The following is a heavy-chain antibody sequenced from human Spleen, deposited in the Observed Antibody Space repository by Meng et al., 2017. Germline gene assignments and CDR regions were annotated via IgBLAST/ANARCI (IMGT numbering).Heavy chain of an antibody. CDR2: IYYSGST. Sequence: SETLSLTCTVSGGSISSSSYYWGWIRQPPGKGLEWIGSIYYSGSTYYNPSLKSRVTISVDTSKNQFSLKLSSVTAADTAVYYCARGSGYYYGSGSYLITRAPLNYFDYWGQGTLVTVSS. CDR1: GGSISSSSYY. V-gene: IGHV4-39*07. D-gene: IGHD3-10*01. J-gene: IGHJ4*02. CDR3: ARGSGYYYGSGSYLITRAPLNYFDY.